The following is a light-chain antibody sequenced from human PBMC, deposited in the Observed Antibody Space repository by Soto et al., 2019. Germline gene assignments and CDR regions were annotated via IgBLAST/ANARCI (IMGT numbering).Light chain of an antibody. CDR2: DVT. Sequence: QSALTQSPSASGSPGQSVTISCTGTSSDIGGYNSVSWYQQHPGKAPKVMIYDVTKRPSGVPDRFSGSKSGNTASLTLSALQAEDEADYYCSSYTDRKNLVFGTGTKVTVL. CDR1: SSDIGGYNS. V-gene: IGLV2-8*01. CDR3: SSYTDRKNLV. J-gene: IGLJ1*01.